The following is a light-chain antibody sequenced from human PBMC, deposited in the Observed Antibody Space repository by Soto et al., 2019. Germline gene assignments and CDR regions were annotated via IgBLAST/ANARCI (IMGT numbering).Light chain of an antibody. CDR1: QSVSSSY. CDR3: QQYGSSQS. Sequence: EIVLTQSPGTLSLSPGERATLSCRASQSVSSSYLAWYQQKPGQAPRLLIYGASSRATGIPDRFSGSGSGTDFPLTISRLAPEDVAVYYCQQYGSSQSFGQGTKVEIK. J-gene: IGKJ1*01. CDR2: GAS. V-gene: IGKV3-20*01.